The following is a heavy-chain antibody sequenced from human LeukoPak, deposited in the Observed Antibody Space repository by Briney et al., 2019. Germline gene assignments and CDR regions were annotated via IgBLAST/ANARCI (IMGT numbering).Heavy chain of an antibody. V-gene: IGHV3-53*01. CDR1: GFAVSSNY. CDR3: AREYYYDSSGPFDY. D-gene: IGHD3-22*01. Sequence: GGSLRLSCAAYGFAVSSNYMNWVRQAPGRGLEWVSVIYSGGNTYYADSVKGRFTISRDNSKNTVYLQMNSLRAEDTAVYYCAREYYYDSSGPFDYWGQGTLVTVSS. J-gene: IGHJ4*02. CDR2: IYSGGNT.